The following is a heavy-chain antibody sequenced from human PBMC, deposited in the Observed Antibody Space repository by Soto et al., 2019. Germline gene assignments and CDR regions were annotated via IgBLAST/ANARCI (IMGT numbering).Heavy chain of an antibody. CDR2: IKEDGSDK. V-gene: IGHV3-7*01. J-gene: IGHJ4*02. D-gene: IGHD1-26*01. Sequence: PGGPLRHSYAASGFTISSYCMSWIRQTPGKGLEWVANIKEDGSDKNYVDSVKGRFIISRDNVKNSLYLQMNSLRAEETAVYYCARTTAFEYCGQGTQVTVSS. CDR1: GFTISSYC. CDR3: ARTTAFEY.